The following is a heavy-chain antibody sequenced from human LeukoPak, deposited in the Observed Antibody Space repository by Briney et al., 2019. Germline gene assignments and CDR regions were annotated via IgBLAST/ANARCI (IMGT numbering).Heavy chain of an antibody. J-gene: IGHJ4*02. CDR2: IKSKTDGGTT. CDR3: TTDGHYGDYLYYFDY. D-gene: IGHD4-17*01. CDR1: GFTFSNAW. V-gene: IGHV3-15*01. Sequence: GGSLRLSCAASGFTFSNAWMSWVRQAPGKGLEWVGRIKSKTDGGTTEYAAPVKGRFTISRDDSKNTLYLQMNSLKTEDTAVYYCTTDGHYGDYLYYFDYWGQGTLVTVSS.